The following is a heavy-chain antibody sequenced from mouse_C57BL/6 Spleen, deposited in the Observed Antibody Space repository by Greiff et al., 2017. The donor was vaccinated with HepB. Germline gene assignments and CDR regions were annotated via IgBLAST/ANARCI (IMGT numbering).Heavy chain of an antibody. Sequence: VQLKESGPGLVKPSQSLSLTCSVTGYSITSGYYWNWIRQFPGNKLEWMGYISYDGSNNYNPSLKNRISITRDTSKNQFFLKLNSVTTEDTATYYCAREGGNSFAYWGQGTLVTVSA. CDR2: ISYDGSN. CDR1: GYSITSGYY. J-gene: IGHJ3*01. V-gene: IGHV3-6*01. CDR3: AREGGNSFAY. D-gene: IGHD2-1*01.